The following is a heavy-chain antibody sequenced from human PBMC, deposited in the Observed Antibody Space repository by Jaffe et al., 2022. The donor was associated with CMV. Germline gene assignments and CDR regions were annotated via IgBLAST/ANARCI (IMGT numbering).Heavy chain of an antibody. CDR1: GGSFSGYY. CDR2: INHSGST. Sequence: QVQLQQWGAGLLKPSETLSLTCAVYGGSFSGYYWSWIRQPPGKGLEWIGEINHSGSTNYNPSLKSRVTISVDTSKNQFSLKLSSVTAADTAVYYCARGIVGFVPGYWGQGTLVTVSS. J-gene: IGHJ4*02. CDR3: ARGIVGFVPGY. V-gene: IGHV4-34*01. D-gene: IGHD3-10*01.